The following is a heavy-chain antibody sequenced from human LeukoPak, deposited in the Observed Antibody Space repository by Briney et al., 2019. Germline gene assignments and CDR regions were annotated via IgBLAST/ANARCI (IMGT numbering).Heavy chain of an antibody. D-gene: IGHD5-12*01. V-gene: IGHV1-69*04. CDR3: ARDIYKHDIGLHYGLDV. Sequence: GASVKVSCKASGGTFSSYAISWVRQAPGQGLEWTGRITPILGIANYAQKFQGRVSITADKSTSTAYMELSSLRSEDTAVYYCARDIYKHDIGLHYGLDVWGQGTTVTVSS. J-gene: IGHJ6*02. CDR2: ITPILGIA. CDR1: GGTFSSYA.